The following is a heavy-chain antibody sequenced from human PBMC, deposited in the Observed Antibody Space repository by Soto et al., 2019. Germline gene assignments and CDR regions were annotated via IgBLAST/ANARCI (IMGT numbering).Heavy chain of an antibody. CDR1: GGSISSYF. CDR2: IYYSGST. CDR3: ARAVLPATAPFDY. V-gene: IGHV4-59*01. D-gene: IGHD2-2*01. J-gene: IGHJ4*02. Sequence: SETLSLTCTVSGGSISSYFWTWIRQPPGKGLEWIGYIYYSGSTNYNPSLQSRVTISVDTSKNQFSLKLSSVTAADTAVYYCARAVLPATAPFDYWGQGTLVTSPQ.